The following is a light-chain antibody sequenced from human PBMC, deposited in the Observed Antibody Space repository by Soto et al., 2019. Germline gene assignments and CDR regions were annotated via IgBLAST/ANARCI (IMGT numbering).Light chain of an antibody. Sequence: EIVMTQSPATLSVSPGERVSLACRASQSISRNLAWYQQKPGQAPRILIYGASTRDTGIPARFSGSGSGTDFNLTISRLQSEDFSVYYCQQYYHWPRTFGQGTKVDIK. J-gene: IGKJ1*01. CDR1: QSISRN. CDR2: GAS. CDR3: QQYYHWPRT. V-gene: IGKV3D-15*01.